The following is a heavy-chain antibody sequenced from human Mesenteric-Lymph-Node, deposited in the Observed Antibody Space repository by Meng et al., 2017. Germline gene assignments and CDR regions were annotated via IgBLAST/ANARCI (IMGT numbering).Heavy chain of an antibody. D-gene: IGHD2-15*01. Sequence: GESLKISCAASGFTFSSYAMSWVRQAPGKGLEWVAVIWYDGSNKYYADSVKGRFTISRDNSKNTLYLQMNSLRAEDTAVYYCARDYCSGGSCYVGDWFDPWGQGTLVTVSS. CDR2: IWYDGSNK. CDR3: ARDYCSGGSCYVGDWFDP. CDR1: GFTFSSYA. V-gene: IGHV3-33*08. J-gene: IGHJ5*02.